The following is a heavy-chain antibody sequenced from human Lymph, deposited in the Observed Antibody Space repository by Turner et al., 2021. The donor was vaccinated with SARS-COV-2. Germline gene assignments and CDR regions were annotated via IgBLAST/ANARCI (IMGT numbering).Heavy chain of an antibody. D-gene: IGHD2-2*01. CDR1: GAPSSSSSYY. Sequence: PGRVKLPETLPPTCLFSGAPSSSSSYYWGWIRQSPGKGLEGLGSIFYSGNAYYNPSLKSRVTISVDTSKNQFSLALSSVTAADTAVYYCARLYCSSTRCDDFWGQGTLVTVSS. CDR2: IFYSGNA. J-gene: IGHJ4*02. CDR3: ARLYCSSTRCDDF. V-gene: IGHV4-39*01.